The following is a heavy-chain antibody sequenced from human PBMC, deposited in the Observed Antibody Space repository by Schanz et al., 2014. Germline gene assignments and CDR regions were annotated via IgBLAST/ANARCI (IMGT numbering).Heavy chain of an antibody. CDR3: AKDPSHGDYDYYFDY. J-gene: IGHJ4*02. V-gene: IGHV3-30-3*01. CDR1: GFTFSSYA. CDR2: ISNDGSIK. Sequence: VQLLQFGGGVVQPGRSLRLSCAASGFTFSSYAMHWVRQAPGKGLEWVALISNDGSIKYYADSVKGRFTISRDNSKNTLYLQMNSLRAEDTAVYYCAKDPSHGDYDYYFDYWGQGTLVTVSS. D-gene: IGHD3-22*01.